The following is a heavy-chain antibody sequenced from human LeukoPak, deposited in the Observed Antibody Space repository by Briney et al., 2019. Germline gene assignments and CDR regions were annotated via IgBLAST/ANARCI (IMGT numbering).Heavy chain of an antibody. J-gene: IGHJ5*02. CDR3: AKFPSNDVFGWFDP. CDR2: ISGRAGDT. CDR1: GFTLSSFG. V-gene: IGHV3-23*01. D-gene: IGHD3-3*01. Sequence: GGSLRLSCAASGFTLSSFGMSWVRQAPGQGLEVVSGISGRAGDTFYADFVKGRFTIARDNSKNILYLQMSSLRVEDTAVYYCAKFPSNDVFGWFDPWGQGTLVTVSS.